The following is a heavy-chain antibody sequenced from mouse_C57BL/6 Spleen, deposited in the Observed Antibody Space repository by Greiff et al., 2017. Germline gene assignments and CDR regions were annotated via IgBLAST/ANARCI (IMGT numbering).Heavy chain of an antibody. CDR3: ARDYYGSSTRAWFAY. D-gene: IGHD1-1*01. V-gene: IGHV1-82*01. CDR1: GYAFSSSW. J-gene: IGHJ3*01. CDR2: IYPGDGDT. Sequence: QVQLQQSGPELVKPGASVKISCKASGYAFSSSWMNWVKQRPGKGLEWIGRIYPGDGDTNYNGKFKGKATLTADKSSSTAYMQLSSLTSEDSAVYFCARDYYGSSTRAWFAYWGQGTLVTVSA.